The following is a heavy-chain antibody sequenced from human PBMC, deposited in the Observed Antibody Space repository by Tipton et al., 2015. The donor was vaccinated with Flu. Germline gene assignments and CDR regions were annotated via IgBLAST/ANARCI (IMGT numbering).Heavy chain of an antibody. D-gene: IGHD2-15*01. J-gene: IGHJ4*02. CDR3: TTDTYSGGSYYSD. CDR2: IKSKTDGGTT. CDR1: GFTFSNAW. V-gene: IGHV3-15*01. Sequence: SLRLSCAASGFTFSNAWMSWVRQAPGKGLEWVGRIKSKTDGGTTDYAAPVKGRFTISRDDSKNTLYLQMNSLKTEDTAVYYCTTDTYSGGSYYSDWGQGTLVTVSS.